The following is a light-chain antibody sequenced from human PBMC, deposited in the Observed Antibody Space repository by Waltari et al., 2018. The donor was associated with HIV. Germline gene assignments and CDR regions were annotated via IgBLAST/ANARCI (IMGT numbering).Light chain of an antibody. J-gene: IGLJ3*02. CDR1: SSNIGRTT. CDR2: SNN. Sequence: QSVLTQPPSASGTPGQRVTISCSGSSSNIGRTTVNWYQQLPGTAPKLRIYSNNQRPSGVPDRFSGSKSGTSASLAISGLQSEDEADYYCAAWDDSLNGPVFGGGTKLTVL. V-gene: IGLV1-44*01. CDR3: AAWDDSLNGPV.